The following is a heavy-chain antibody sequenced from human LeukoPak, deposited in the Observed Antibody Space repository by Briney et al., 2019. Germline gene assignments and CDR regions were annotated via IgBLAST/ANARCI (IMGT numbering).Heavy chain of an antibody. D-gene: IGHD4-23*01. CDR3: WTRSYNGGSGHLCSY. V-gene: IGHV3-23*01. J-gene: IGHJ4*02. CDR1: RCICSSHG. Sequence: PGGSLRLSCVCTRCICSSHGLSGLVQAPGKGLEWVSTISGRDSNTYYADSVKGRFTISRDNSKNTLYLHLNSLSEEDTAVYYCWTRSYNGGSGHLCSYWSQARPVTVSS. CDR2: ISGRDSNT.